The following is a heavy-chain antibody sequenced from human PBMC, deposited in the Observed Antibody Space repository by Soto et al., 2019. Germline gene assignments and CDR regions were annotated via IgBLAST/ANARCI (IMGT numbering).Heavy chain of an antibody. CDR3: AGEGIAVAGTNPTDFDY. J-gene: IGHJ4*02. CDR1: GGSISSGGYY. D-gene: IGHD6-19*01. V-gene: IGHV4-31*03. Sequence: PSETLSLTCTVSGGSISSGGYYWSWIRQHPGKGLEWIGYIYYSGSTYYNPSLKSRVTISVDTSKNQFSLKLSSVTAADTAVYYCAGEGIAVAGTNPTDFDYWGQGTLVTVSS. CDR2: IYYSGST.